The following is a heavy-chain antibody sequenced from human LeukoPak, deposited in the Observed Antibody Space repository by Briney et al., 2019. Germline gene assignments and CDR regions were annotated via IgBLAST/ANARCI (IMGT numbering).Heavy chain of an antibody. CDR2: ISGSGGST. J-gene: IGHJ2*01. CDR1: GFTFSSYA. V-gene: IGHV3-23*01. CDR3: AKLGMTTVVPPYWYFDL. D-gene: IGHD4-23*01. Sequence: GGSLRLSCAASGFTFSSYAMSWVRQAPGKGLEWVSAISGSGGSTYYADSVKGRFTISRDNSKNTLYLQMNSLRAEDTAVYYCAKLGMTTVVPPYWYFDLWGRGTLVTVSS.